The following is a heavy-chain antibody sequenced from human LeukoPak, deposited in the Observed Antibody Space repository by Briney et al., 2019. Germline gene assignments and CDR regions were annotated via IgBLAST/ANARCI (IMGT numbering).Heavy chain of an antibody. J-gene: IGHJ4*02. CDR3: ARGPSSSGWDEDYIDY. D-gene: IGHD6-19*01. CDR2: ISSSSSYI. V-gene: IGHV3-21*01. Sequence: PGGSLRLSCAASGFTFSSYSMNWVRQAPGKGVEWVSSISSSSSYIYYADSVKGRFTISRDNAKNSLYLQMNSLRAEDTAVYYCARGPSSSGWDEDYIDYWGQGTLVTVSS. CDR1: GFTFSSYS.